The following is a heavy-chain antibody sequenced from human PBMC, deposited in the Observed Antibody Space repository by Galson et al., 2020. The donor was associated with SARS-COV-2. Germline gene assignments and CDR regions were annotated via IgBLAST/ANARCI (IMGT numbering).Heavy chain of an antibody. Sequence: SETLSLTCAVSGGSISNDAYSWSWIRQPPGKGLEWIANMFHSGNTYYNPSLKSRVTISVDRSKNQFSLNLRSVTAADTDVYYCARKVATNNYYFYYGLDVWGQGTTVIVSS. CDR2: MFHSGNT. V-gene: IGHV4-30-2*01. CDR3: ARKVATNNYYFYYGLDV. CDR1: GGSISNDAYS. J-gene: IGHJ6*02. D-gene: IGHD5-12*01.